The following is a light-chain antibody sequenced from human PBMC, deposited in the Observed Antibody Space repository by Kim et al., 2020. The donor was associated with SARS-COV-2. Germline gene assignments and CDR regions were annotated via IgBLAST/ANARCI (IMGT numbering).Light chain of an antibody. V-gene: IGLV6-57*03. J-gene: IGLJ2*01. CDR1: SGSIASFY. Sequence: KTVTSSCTRSSGSIASFYVQWFQQRPGSAPTTVIYEDYQRPSGVPDRFSGSIDSSSNSASLTISGLKTEDEADYYCQSYDGSNYVVFGGGTKLTVL. CDR2: EDY. CDR3: QSYDGSNYVV.